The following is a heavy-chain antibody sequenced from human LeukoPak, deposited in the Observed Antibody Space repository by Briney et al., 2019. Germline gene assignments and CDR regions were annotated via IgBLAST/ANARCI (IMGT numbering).Heavy chain of an antibody. CDR3: VRDRGAYYYDSGY. CDR2: ISSSGSTT. Sequence: GGSLRLSCAASGFTFSDYYMSWIRQAPGKGLEWVSYISSSGSTTYYADSVKGRFTISRGNSKNTLHLQMNGLRAEDTAVYYCVRDRGAYYYDSGYWGQGTLVAVSS. D-gene: IGHD3-10*01. CDR1: GFTFSDYY. J-gene: IGHJ4*02. V-gene: IGHV3-11*04.